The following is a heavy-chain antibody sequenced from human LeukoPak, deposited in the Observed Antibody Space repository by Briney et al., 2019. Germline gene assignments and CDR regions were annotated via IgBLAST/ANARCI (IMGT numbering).Heavy chain of an antibody. CDR1: GYSFTSYW. CDR3: ARQQRDSSGYHYYAFDI. D-gene: IGHD3-22*01. Sequence: GESLKISCKGSGYSFTSYWIGWVRQMPGKGLEWMGIIYPGDSDTRYSPSFQGQVTISADKSISTAYLQWSSLKASDTAMYYCARQQRDSSGYHYYAFDIWGQGTMVTVSS. V-gene: IGHV5-51*01. CDR2: IYPGDSDT. J-gene: IGHJ3*02.